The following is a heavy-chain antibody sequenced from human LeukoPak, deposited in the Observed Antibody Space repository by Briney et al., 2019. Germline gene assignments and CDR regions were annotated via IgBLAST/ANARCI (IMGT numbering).Heavy chain of an antibody. J-gene: IGHJ4*02. CDR3: ARGLVTLDY. Sequence: GGSLRLSCAASGFTFSSYSMDWVRQAPGKGLEWVSYISSSGSTIYYADSVKGRFTISRDNSKNTLYLQMNSLRAEDTAVYYCARGLVTLDYWGQGTLVTVSS. CDR2: ISSSGSTI. CDR1: GFTFSSYS. V-gene: IGHV3-48*01. D-gene: IGHD1-26*01.